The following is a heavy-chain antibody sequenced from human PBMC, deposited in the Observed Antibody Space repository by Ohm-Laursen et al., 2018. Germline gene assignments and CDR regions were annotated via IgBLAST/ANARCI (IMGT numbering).Heavy chain of an antibody. D-gene: IGHD3-22*01. J-gene: IGHJ4*02. CDR3: AFFPYYYDSSHYYFGDY. CDR1: GFTFSSYA. CDR2: IKQDGSEK. Sequence: SLRLSCSASGFTFSSYAMSWVRQAPGKGLEWVANIKQDGSEKYYVDSVKGRFTISRDNAKNSLYLQMNSLRAEDTAVYHCAFFPYYYDSSHYYFGDYWGQGTLVTVSS. V-gene: IGHV3-7*01.